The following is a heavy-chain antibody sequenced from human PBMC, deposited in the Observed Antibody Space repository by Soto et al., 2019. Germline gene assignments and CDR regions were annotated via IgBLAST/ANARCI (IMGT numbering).Heavy chain of an antibody. CDR3: APRTRYAFHI. CDR1: RFTFSNSI. CDR2: ISGSSDFL. V-gene: IGHV3-21*01. Sequence: GGSLRLSCAASRFTFSNSIINWVRQAPGQGLEWVSSISGSSDFLYYADSVKGRFTISRDTATNSLYLQMNSLRAEDTAVYYCAPRTRYAFHIWCQAIMVTLS. J-gene: IGHJ3*02.